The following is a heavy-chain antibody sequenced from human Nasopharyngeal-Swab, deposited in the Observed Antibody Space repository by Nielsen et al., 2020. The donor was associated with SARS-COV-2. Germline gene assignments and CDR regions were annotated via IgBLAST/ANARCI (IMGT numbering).Heavy chain of an antibody. D-gene: IGHD5-24*01. CDR1: GGSFSGYY. CDR2: INHSGST. Sequence: SDTLSLTCAVYGGSFSGYYWSWIRQPPGKGLEWIGEINHSGSTNYNPSLKSRVTISVDTSKNQFSLKLSSVTAADTAVYYCARLGWLQLPDDYWGQGTLVTISS. V-gene: IGHV4-34*01. J-gene: IGHJ4*02. CDR3: ARLGWLQLPDDY.